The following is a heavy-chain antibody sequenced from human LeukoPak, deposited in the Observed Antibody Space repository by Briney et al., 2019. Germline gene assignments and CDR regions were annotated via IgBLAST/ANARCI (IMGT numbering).Heavy chain of an antibody. CDR2: ISYDGSNK. CDR3: AKDHMVATDY. CDR1: GFTFSSYA. D-gene: IGHD4-23*01. V-gene: IGHV3-30*04. J-gene: IGHJ4*02. Sequence: GGSLRLSCAASGFTFSSYAMHWVRQAPGKGLEWVAVISYDGSNKYYADSVKGRFTISRDNSKNTLYLQMNSLGAEDTAVYYCAKDHMVATDYWGQGTLVTVSS.